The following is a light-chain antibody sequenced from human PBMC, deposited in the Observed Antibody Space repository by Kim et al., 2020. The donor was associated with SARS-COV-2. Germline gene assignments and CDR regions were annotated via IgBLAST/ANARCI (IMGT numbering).Light chain of an antibody. V-gene: IGLV2-14*03. Sequence: QSALTQPASVSGYPGQSITISCTGTTSDVGDWNYVSWYQQHPGKAPKLMIYDVTNRPSGVSNRFSGYKSGNTASLTISGLQAEDEADYYCTSYTTSTTLVLFGRGTQLTVL. CDR2: DVT. J-gene: IGLJ2*01. CDR1: TSDVGDWNY. CDR3: TSYTTSTTLVL.